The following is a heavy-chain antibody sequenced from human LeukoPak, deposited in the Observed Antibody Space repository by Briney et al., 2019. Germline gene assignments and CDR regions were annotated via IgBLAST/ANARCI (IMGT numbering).Heavy chain of an antibody. D-gene: IGHD1-1*01. Sequence: NPGESLKISCKGSGYSFSNYRISWVRQMPGKGLEWMGRIDPSDSYTNYSPSFQGHVTISADKSISTAYLQWSSLKASDTAMYYCARLGPTGTTENIDYWGQGTLVTVSS. V-gene: IGHV5-10-1*01. J-gene: IGHJ4*02. CDR3: ARLGPTGTTENIDY. CDR1: GYSFSNYR. CDR2: IDPSDSYT.